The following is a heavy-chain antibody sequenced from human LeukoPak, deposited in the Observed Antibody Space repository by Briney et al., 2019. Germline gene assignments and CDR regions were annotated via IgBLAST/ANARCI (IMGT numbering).Heavy chain of an antibody. CDR1: GFTFSSYS. D-gene: IGHD6-6*01. CDR3: ARVRYSSSSHWFDP. Sequence: GGSLRLSCAASGFTFSSYSMNWVRQAPGKGLEWVSSISSSSSYIYYADSVKGRFTISKDNAKNSLYLQMNSLRAEDTAVYYCARVRYSSSSHWFDPWGQGTLVTVSS. CDR2: ISSSSSYI. V-gene: IGHV3-21*01. J-gene: IGHJ5*02.